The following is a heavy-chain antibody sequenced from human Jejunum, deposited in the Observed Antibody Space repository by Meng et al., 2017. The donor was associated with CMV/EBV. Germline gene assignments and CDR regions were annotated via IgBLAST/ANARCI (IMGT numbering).Heavy chain of an antibody. CDR2: IRFDGSRT. J-gene: IGHJ4*02. CDR1: GFAFSAFG. CDR3: AKDESWASDY. Sequence: QVHLVESGGGVVQPGGCVRLSCAVSGFAFSAFGMHWVRQAPGNGLEWVAFIRFDGSRTYYADYVKGRFTISRDNSKNTLYLQMNSLRPEDTAVYYCAKDESWASDYWGQGTMVTVSA. D-gene: IGHD3-16*01. V-gene: IGHV3-30*02.